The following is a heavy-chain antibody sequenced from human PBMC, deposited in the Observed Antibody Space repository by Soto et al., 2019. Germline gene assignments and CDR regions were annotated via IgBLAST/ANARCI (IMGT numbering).Heavy chain of an antibody. CDR1: GGTFSPYG. D-gene: IGHD1-20*01. CDR3: AREGRLTGTDGFDY. V-gene: IGHV1-69*06. CDR2: IIPIFDTT. J-gene: IGHJ4*02. Sequence: ASVKVSCKISGGTFSPYGVSWVRQAPGQGLEWMGMIIPIFDTTNYAQKFQGRVTITANTSTSTAYMELSSLRSEDTAVYYCAREGRLTGTDGFDYWGQGTLVTVSS.